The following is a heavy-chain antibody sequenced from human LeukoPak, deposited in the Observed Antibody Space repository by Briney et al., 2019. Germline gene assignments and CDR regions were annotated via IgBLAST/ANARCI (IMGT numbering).Heavy chain of an antibody. CDR2: IYSIGST. D-gene: IGHD3-10*01. CDR3: VRDSDSFGFDH. CDR1: GFSVSSNF. J-gene: IGHJ4*02. V-gene: IGHV3-53*01. Sequence: GGSLRLSCATSGFSVSSNFMSWVRQAPGKGLEWVSVIYSIGSTYYTDSVRGRFTISRDNSKSAVYLQMDSLRAEDTAVYYCVRDSDSFGFDHWGQGTLVTVSS.